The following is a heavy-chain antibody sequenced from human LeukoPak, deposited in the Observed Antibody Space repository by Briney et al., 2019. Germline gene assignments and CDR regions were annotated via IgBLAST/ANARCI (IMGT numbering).Heavy chain of an antibody. CDR3: AKDSSHYYYDSSGYLDY. J-gene: IGHJ4*02. V-gene: IGHV3-23*01. CDR1: GFTFSSYA. D-gene: IGHD3-22*01. CDR2: ISGSGGST. Sequence: GGSLRLSCAASGFTFSSYAMSWVRQAPGKGLEWVSAISGSGGSTYYADSVKGRFTISRDNSKNTLYLQMNSLRAEDTAVYYCAKDSSHYYYDSSGYLDYWGQGTLVTVSS.